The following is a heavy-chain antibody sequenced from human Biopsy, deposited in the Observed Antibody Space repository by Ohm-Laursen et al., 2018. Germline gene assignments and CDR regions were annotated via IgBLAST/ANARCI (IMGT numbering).Heavy chain of an antibody. V-gene: IGHV4-59*02. Sequence: PSETLSLTCIVSGGSVGDYFLSWIRLVPGKRPEWIGYTYYRGTSENNPSLRSRVTTSVDISRNQFFLNMKSVTGADTAVYYCAAFPFSGGPAFDIWGQGTTVIVSS. CDR2: TYYRGTS. D-gene: IGHD2/OR15-2a*01. CDR3: AAFPFSGGPAFDI. J-gene: IGHJ3*02. CDR1: GGSVGDYF.